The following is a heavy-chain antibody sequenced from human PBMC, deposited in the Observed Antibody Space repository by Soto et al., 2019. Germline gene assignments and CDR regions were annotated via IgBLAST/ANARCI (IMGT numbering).Heavy chain of an antibody. V-gene: IGHV3-23*01. Sequence: PGGSLRLSCAASGFTFDSPYSRAMSWVRQSPGKGPESVSTISSNGANTHYAESVQGRFTISKDASRNTVHLHMNSLRADDTATYFCVSWVSAHFDYWGHGTPVTVSS. CDR1: GFTFDSPYSRA. D-gene: IGHD2-8*01. J-gene: IGHJ4*01. CDR3: VSWVSAHFDY. CDR2: ISSNGANT.